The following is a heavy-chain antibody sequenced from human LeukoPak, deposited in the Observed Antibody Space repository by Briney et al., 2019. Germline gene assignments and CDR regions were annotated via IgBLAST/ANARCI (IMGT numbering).Heavy chain of an antibody. J-gene: IGHJ3*02. V-gene: IGHV4-59*08. CDR3: ARWSIAARLHHAFDI. D-gene: IGHD6-6*01. CDR2: IYYSGST. CDR1: GGSISSYY. Sequence: SETLSLTCTVSGGSISSYYWSWIRQPPGKGLEWIGYIYYSGSTNYNPSLKSRVTISVDTSKNQFSLKLSSVTAADTAVYYCARWSIAARLHHAFDIWGQGTMVTVSS.